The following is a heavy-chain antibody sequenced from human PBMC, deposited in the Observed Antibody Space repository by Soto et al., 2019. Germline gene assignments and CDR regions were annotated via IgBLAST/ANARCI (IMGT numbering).Heavy chain of an antibody. J-gene: IGHJ4*02. V-gene: IGHV3-33*01. CDR2: IWYDGSNK. CDR3: ATNSGNYYNH. Sequence: QVQLVESGGGVVQSGRSLRLSCAASGFTFSSYGMHWVRQAPGKGLEWVAVIWYDGSNKYHADSVKGRFTISRDNSKSTLYLPMNSLRAEDTAVYYCATNSGNYYNHWGQGTLVTVSS. D-gene: IGHD1-26*01. CDR1: GFTFSSYG.